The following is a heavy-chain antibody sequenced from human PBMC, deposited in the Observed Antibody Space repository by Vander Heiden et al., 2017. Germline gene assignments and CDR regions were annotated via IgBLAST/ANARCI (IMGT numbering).Heavy chain of an antibody. V-gene: IGHV3-53*01. CDR2: SYSGGSK. CDR1: GFTVSSNY. J-gene: IGHJ4*02. Sequence: EVQPVESGGGLIQPGGSLRLSGPASGFTVSSNYMSWVREAPGKGLEWVAVSYSGGSKYYADSVKGRFTISRDNSKNTLYLQMNSLRAEDTAVYYCARERDGYLDYWGQGTLVTVAS. CDR3: ARERDGYLDY.